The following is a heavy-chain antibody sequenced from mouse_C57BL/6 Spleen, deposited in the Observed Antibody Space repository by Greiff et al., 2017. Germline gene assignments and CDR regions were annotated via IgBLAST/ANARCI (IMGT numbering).Heavy chain of an antibody. Sequence: VQLQQSGTELVKPGASVKLSCKASGYTFTSYWMHWVKQRPDHGLEWIGYINPSNGGTNYNEKFKSKATMPVDKSSSTAYMQLSSLTSEDSAVYYCATAYYSYYYAMDYWGQGTSVTVSS. J-gene: IGHJ4*01. V-gene: IGHV1-53*01. D-gene: IGHD2-12*01. CDR1: GYTFTSYW. CDR2: INPSNGGT. CDR3: ATAYYSYYYAMDY.